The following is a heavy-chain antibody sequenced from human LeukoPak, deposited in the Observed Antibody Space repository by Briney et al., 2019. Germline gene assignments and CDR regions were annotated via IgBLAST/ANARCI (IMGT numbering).Heavy chain of an antibody. D-gene: IGHD5-18*01. Sequence: SVKVSCKASGGTFSSYAISWVRQAPGQGLEWMGRIIPILGIANYAQKFQGRVTITADKSTSTAYMELSSLRSEDTAVYYCARDVVDTAMGLPAHCHYWGQGTLVTVSA. V-gene: IGHV1-69*04. CDR3: ARDVVDTAMGLPAHCHY. CDR1: GGTFSSYA. J-gene: IGHJ4*02. CDR2: IIPILGIA.